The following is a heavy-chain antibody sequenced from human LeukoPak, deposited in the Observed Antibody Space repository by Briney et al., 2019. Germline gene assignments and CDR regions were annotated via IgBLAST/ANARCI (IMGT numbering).Heavy chain of an antibody. CDR1: GFTFSDCY. Sequence: GGSLRLSCAASGFTFSDCYMAWIRQAPGKGSEYLAYTGGGGNDVKYIDSVKGRFTISRDNAKNSLYLQMNSLRAEDSAVYYCARAIAAAECYWGQGTLVTVSS. V-gene: IGHV3-11*01. J-gene: IGHJ4*02. D-gene: IGHD6-13*01. CDR3: ARAIAAAECY. CDR2: TGGGGNDV.